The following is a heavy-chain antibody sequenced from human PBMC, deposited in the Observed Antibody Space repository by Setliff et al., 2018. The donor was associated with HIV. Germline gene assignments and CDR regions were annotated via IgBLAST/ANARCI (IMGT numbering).Heavy chain of an antibody. CDR2: IRSKTYGGTT. V-gene: IGHV3-49*04. CDR3: TRDPQYYNFWSGYFDY. CDR1: GFTFGEYA. D-gene: IGHD3-3*01. Sequence: PGGSLRLSCTASGFTFGEYAMSWVRQAPGKGLEWLGFIRSKTYGGTTEYAASVKGRFIISRDDSKSIAYLQMNSLKTEDTAVYYCTRDPQYYNFWSGYFDYWGQGTLVTVSS. J-gene: IGHJ4*02.